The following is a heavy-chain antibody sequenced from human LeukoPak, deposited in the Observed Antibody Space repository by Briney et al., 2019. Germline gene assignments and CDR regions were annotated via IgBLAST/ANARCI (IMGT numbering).Heavy chain of an antibody. Sequence: ASVTVSCTTSGYTFTANYLHWVRQAPGQGLEWMGRMNPDTGGTNYAQRFQGRVTMTRDTSINTAYMELTGLRFDDTAIYYCARATLVPSWGQGTLVTVSS. V-gene: IGHV1-2*06. D-gene: IGHD3-10*01. CDR3: ARATLVPS. J-gene: IGHJ1*01. CDR1: GYTFTANY. CDR2: MNPDTGGT.